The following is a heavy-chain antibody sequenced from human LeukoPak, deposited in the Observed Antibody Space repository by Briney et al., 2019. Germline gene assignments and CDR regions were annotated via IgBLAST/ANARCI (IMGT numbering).Heavy chain of an antibody. CDR2: IYYSGST. CDR1: GGSISSSSYY. Sequence: SETLSLTCTVSGGSISSSSYYWGWIRQPPGKGLEWIGSIYYSGSTYYNPSLKSRVTISVDTSKNQFSLKLSSVTAADTAVYYCARDSYYYDSSGYAKGENYFDYWGQGTLVTVSS. V-gene: IGHV4-39*07. D-gene: IGHD3-22*01. J-gene: IGHJ4*02. CDR3: ARDSYYYDSSGYAKGENYFDY.